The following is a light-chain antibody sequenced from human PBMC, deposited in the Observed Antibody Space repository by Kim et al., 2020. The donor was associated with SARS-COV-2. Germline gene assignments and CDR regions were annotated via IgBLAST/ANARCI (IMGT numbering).Light chain of an antibody. CDR3: QQYSSFPRT. J-gene: IGKJ1*01. Sequence: EIVLTQSPGTLSLSPGERATLSCRASQSVSTNYLAWYQQKRGQAPRLLIYGSSRRATGIPDRFSGSGSGTDFTLTISRLEPEDFAMYYYQQYSSFPRTFGQGTKVDIK. CDR1: QSVSTNY. V-gene: IGKV3-20*01. CDR2: GSS.